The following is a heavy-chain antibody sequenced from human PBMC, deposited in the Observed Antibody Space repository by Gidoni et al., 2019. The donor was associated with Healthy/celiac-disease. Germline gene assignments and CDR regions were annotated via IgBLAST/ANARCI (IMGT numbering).Heavy chain of an antibody. J-gene: IGHJ4*02. CDR1: GYTFTSYA. V-gene: IGHV1-3*01. Sequence: QVQLVQSGAVVKKPGASVKVSCKASGYTFTSYAMHWVRQARGQRLEWMGWINAGNGNTKYSQKFQGRVTITRDTSANTAYMELSSLRSEDTAVYYCARVRIVGVYSGLGYWGQGTLVTVSS. CDR3: ARVRIVGVYSGLGY. D-gene: IGHD1-26*01. CDR2: INAGNGNT.